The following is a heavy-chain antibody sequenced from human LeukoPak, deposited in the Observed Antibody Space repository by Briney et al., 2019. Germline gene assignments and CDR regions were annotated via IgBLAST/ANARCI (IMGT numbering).Heavy chain of an antibody. CDR2: INHSGST. J-gene: IGHJ5*02. D-gene: IGHD2-2*01. V-gene: IGHV4-34*01. Sequence: SETLSLTCAVYGGSFSGYYWSWIRQPPGKGLEWVGEINHSGSTNYNPSLKSRVTISVDTSKNQFSLKLSSVTAADTAVYYCARGCGGIVVVPAAIQFNWFDPWGQGTLVTVSS. CDR1: GGSFSGYY. CDR3: ARGCGGIVVVPAAIQFNWFDP.